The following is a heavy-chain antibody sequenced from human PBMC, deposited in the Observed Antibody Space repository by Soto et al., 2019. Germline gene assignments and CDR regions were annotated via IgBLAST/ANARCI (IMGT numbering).Heavy chain of an antibody. J-gene: IGHJ5*02. CDR1: GDSISSSNW. V-gene: IGHV4-4*02. CDR3: ARGGVAAAAIGTLWFDP. D-gene: IGHD6-13*01. Sequence: QVQLQESGPGLVKPSGTLSLTCAVSGDSISSSNWWSWVRQPPGKGLEWIGEIYHSGSTNYNPSLKSRVTISVDKSKNQFSLKLSSVTAADTAVYYCARGGVAAAAIGTLWFDPWGQGTLVTVSS. CDR2: IYHSGST.